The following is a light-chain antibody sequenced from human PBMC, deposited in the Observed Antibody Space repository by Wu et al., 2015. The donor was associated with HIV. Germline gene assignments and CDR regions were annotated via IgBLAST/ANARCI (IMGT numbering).Light chain of an antibody. Sequence: DVQMTQSPTSLPASVGDRVTITCQASQDIDKYLSWYQQKPGKAPNLLIYDASNWETGVPSRFSGSGSGTYFSLTISGLQPEDFATYFCQQYYSYSRGISFGPGT. V-gene: IGKV1-33*01. CDR2: DAS. CDR1: QDIDKY. CDR3: QQYYSYSRGIS. J-gene: IGKJ3*01.